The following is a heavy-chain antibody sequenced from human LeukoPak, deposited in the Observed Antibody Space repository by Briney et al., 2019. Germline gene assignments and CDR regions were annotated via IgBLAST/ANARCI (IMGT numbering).Heavy chain of an antibody. D-gene: IGHD3-22*01. CDR1: GGSISSGGYS. V-gene: IGHV4-30-2*01. J-gene: IGHJ3*02. Sequence: SGTLSLTCAVSGGSISSGGYSWSWIRQPPGKGLEWIGYIYHSGSTYYNPSLKSRVTISVDRSKNQFSLKLSSVTAADTAVYYCARATYYYDSSGDAFDIWGQGTMVTVSS. CDR3: ARATYYYDSSGDAFDI. CDR2: IYHSGST.